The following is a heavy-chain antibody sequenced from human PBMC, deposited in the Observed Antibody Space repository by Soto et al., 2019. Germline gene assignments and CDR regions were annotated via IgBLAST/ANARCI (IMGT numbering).Heavy chain of an antibody. CDR1: GFIFSDYY. CDR2: ISNSGRIT. V-gene: IGHV3-11*01. J-gene: IGHJ4*02. D-gene: IGHD3-16*01. CDR3: ARDHGGGGLTLEY. Sequence: QVHLEESGGGLVKPGGSLRLSCTASGFIFSDYYMSWIRQAPGKGLELVSDISNSGRITHHADSVEGRFTISRDNAKDTLYLQMKSLRPEDSAIYYCARDHGGGGLTLEYWGQGTLVTVSS.